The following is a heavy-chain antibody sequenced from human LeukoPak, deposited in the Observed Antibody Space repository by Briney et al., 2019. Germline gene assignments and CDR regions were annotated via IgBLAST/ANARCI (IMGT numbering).Heavy chain of an antibody. J-gene: IGHJ3*02. Sequence: EASVKVSCKASGDSFTSYYMQWVRQAPGEGLEWMGIINRSGGSTSYAQKFQGRVTMTRDTSTSTVYMELSSLRSEDTAVYYCARDPSLSYCSGGSCYGPQNAFDIWGQGTMVTVSS. CDR1: GDSFTSYY. CDR2: INRSGGST. V-gene: IGHV1-46*01. D-gene: IGHD2-15*01. CDR3: ARDPSLSYCSGGSCYGPQNAFDI.